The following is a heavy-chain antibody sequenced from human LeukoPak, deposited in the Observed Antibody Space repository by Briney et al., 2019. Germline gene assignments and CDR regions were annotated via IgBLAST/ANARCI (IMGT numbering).Heavy chain of an antibody. D-gene: IGHD1-7*01. V-gene: IGHV3-30*02. J-gene: IGHJ4*02. CDR2: IRYDGSNK. Sequence: GGSLRLSCAASGFTFSSYAMSWVRQAPGKGLEWVAFIRYDGSNKYYADSVKGRFTISIDNSKNTLYLQMNSLRAEDTAVYYCAKQQLELRSYFDYWGQGTLVTVSS. CDR1: GFTFSSYA. CDR3: AKQQLELRSYFDY.